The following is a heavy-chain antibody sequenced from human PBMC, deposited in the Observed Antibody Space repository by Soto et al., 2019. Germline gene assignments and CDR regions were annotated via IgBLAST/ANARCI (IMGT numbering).Heavy chain of an antibody. CDR2: ISAYNGNT. D-gene: IGHD3-9*01. CDR3: ARNPPYYDILTGLGTDY. J-gene: IGHJ4*02. V-gene: IGHV1-18*01. CDR1: GYTFTSYG. Sequence: ASVKVSCKASGYTFTSYGISWVRQAPGQGLEWMGWISAYNGNTNYAQKLQGRVTMTTDTSTSTAYMELRSLRSDDTAVYYCARNPPYYDILTGLGTDYWGQGTLVTVSS.